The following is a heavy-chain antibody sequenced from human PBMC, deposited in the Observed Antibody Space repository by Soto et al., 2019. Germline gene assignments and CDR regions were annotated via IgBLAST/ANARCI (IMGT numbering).Heavy chain of an antibody. CDR3: ASHGITGTWVYYYGMDV. CDR1: GGTFSSYA. CDR2: IIPIFGTA. Sequence: QVQLVQSGAEVKKPGSSVKVSCKASGGTFSSYAISWVRQAPGQGLEWMGGIIPIFGTANYAQKFQGRVTITAGEPTSTAYMELSSLRSEDTAVYYCASHGITGTWVYYYGMDVWGQGTTVTVSS. J-gene: IGHJ6*02. V-gene: IGHV1-69*12. D-gene: IGHD1-7*01.